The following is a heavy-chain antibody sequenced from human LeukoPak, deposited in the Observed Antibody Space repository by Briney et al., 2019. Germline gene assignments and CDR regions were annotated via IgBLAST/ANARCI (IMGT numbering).Heavy chain of an antibody. CDR3: ARDLRRYYGMDV. CDR1: GFTFSSYY. Sequence: PGGSLRLSCAASGFTFSSYYMTWVRQAPGKGLEWVSLLYSGGRTYYADSVQGRFTFSRDNSKNTLYLQMNSLRAEDTAVYYCARDLRRYYGMDVWGQGTTVTVSS. D-gene: IGHD3-10*01. V-gene: IGHV3-66*01. J-gene: IGHJ6*02. CDR2: LYSGGRT.